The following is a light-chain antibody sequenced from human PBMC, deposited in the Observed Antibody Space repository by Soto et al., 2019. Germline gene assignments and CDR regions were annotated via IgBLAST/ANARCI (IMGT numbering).Light chain of an antibody. CDR1: QNINSW. J-gene: IGKJ1*01. CDR2: DAS. CDR3: QQFKSYSLT. Sequence: DIQMTQSPSTLSASVGDRVTITCRASQNINSWLAWYQQKPGKAPKLLIYDASTLESGVPSGFSGSGSGTEFTLTISSLQPDDFATYYCQQFKSYSLTFGQGTKVEI. V-gene: IGKV1-5*01.